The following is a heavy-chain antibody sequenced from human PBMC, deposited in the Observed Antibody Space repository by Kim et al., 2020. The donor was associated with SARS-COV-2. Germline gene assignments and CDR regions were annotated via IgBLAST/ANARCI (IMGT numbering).Heavy chain of an antibody. Sequence: GGSLRLSCAASGFKFNNFAMSWVRQAPGKGLEWVSGISNTGGSTYEADSVKGRFTISRDNSKNTVHLQMTSLRAEDTAVYWCATHPGSSPWHDFDSWGQG. CDR1: GFKFNNFA. J-gene: IGHJ4*02. CDR3: ATHPGSSPWHDFDS. V-gene: IGHV3-23*01. D-gene: IGHD3-10*01. CDR2: ISNTGGST.